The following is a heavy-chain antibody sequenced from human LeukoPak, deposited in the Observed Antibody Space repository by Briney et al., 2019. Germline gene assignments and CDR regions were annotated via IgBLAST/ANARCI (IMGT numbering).Heavy chain of an antibody. CDR3: ARAIAAAGYFDY. J-gene: IGHJ4*02. Sequence: SVKVPCKASGGTFSSYAISWLRQAPGQGLEWMGRIIPIFGTANYAQKFQGRVTITTDESTSTAYMELSSLRSEDTAVYYCARAIAAAGYFDYWGQGTLVTVSS. D-gene: IGHD6-13*01. CDR1: GGTFSSYA. CDR2: IIPIFGTA. V-gene: IGHV1-69*05.